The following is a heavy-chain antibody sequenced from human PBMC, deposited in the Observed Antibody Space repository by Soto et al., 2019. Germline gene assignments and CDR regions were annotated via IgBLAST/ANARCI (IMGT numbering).Heavy chain of an antibody. V-gene: IGHV3-9*01. CDR1: GFTFDEYA. CDR3: ATKVVIGGIGFVDY. J-gene: IGHJ4*02. CDR2: ISWNSINI. D-gene: IGHD2-15*01. Sequence: SLRLSCAASGFTFDEYAIHWVRQVPGKGLEWVSSISWNSINIAYADSVKGRFTISRDNARNSLYLQMNSLRVEDAAVYYCATKVVIGGIGFVDYWGQGILVTVSS.